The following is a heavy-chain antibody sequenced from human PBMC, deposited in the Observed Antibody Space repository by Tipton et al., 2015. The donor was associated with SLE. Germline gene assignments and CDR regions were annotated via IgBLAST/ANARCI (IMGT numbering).Heavy chain of an antibody. CDR1: GGSISSYY. CDR2: LSWTGST. CDR3: ARAHGVVAADY. J-gene: IGHJ4*02. V-gene: IGHV4-59*12. Sequence: GLVKPSETLSVMCTVSGGSISSYYWNWIRQPPGKGLEWIGSLSWTGSTFYNPSLRGRLTISRDTSKNQFSLRLSSVTAADTAVYYCARAHGVVAADYWGQGTLVTVSS. D-gene: IGHD2-15*01.